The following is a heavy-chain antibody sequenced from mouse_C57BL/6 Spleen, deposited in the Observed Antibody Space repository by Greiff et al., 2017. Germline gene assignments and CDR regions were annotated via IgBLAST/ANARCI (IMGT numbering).Heavy chain of an antibody. Sequence: QVQLKESGAELARPGASVKLSCKASGYTFTSYGISWVKQRTGQGLEWIGEIYPRSGNTYYNEKFKGKATLTADKSSSTAYMELRSLTSEDSAVYFCARSYGSSYVSYWGQGTTLTVSS. J-gene: IGHJ2*01. V-gene: IGHV1-81*01. D-gene: IGHD1-1*01. CDR3: ARSYGSSYVSY. CDR2: IYPRSGNT. CDR1: GYTFTSYG.